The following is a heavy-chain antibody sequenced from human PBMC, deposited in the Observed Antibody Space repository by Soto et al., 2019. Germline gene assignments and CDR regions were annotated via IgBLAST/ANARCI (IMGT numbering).Heavy chain of an antibody. D-gene: IGHD6-13*01. CDR3: ARYRREAVAGYTLDN. CDR1: GGSISSNS. CDR2: VYNSGST. Sequence: SETLSLTCTVSGGSISSNSWTWIRQPPGKGLEWIGYVYNSGSTNYNPSLKSRVTISEDTSKRQFSLKVNSMTSADTAVYYCARYRREAVAGYTLDNWGQGILVTVSS. V-gene: IGHV4-59*01. J-gene: IGHJ4*02.